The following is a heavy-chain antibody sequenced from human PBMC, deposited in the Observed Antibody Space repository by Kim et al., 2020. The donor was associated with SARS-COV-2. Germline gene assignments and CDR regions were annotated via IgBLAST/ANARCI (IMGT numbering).Heavy chain of an antibody. D-gene: IGHD3-9*01. CDR2: IIPFFNSP. J-gene: IGHJ4*02. CDR3: ARGSTFDWLNDY. V-gene: IGHV1-69*13. CDR1: GGTFSNHA. Sequence: SVKVSCKASGGTFSNHAFTWVRQAPGQGLEWMGGIIPFFNSPNYAQKLQGRITITADESTRTVYMELSSLRSGDTAVYYCARGSTFDWLNDYWGQGTLVTVSS.